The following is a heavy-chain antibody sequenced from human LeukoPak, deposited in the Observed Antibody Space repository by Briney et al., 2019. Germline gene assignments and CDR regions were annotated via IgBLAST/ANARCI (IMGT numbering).Heavy chain of an antibody. V-gene: IGHV4-34*01. CDR3: ARGSEDSSCYYYVDY. J-gene: IGHJ4*02. D-gene: IGHD3-22*01. Sequence: SETLSLTCAVYGGSFSGYYWSWIRQPPGKGLEWIGEINHSGSTNYNPSLKSRVTISVDTSKNQFSLKLSSVTAADTAVYYCARGSEDSSCYYYVDYWGQGTLVTVSS. CDR1: GGSFSGYY. CDR2: INHSGST.